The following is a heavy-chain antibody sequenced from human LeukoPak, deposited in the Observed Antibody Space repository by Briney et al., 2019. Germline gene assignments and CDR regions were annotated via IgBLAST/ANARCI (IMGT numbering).Heavy chain of an antibody. V-gene: IGHV3-9*01. D-gene: IGHD1-26*01. CDR2: ISWNSGSI. CDR1: GFTFDDYA. CDR3: ARKVGY. J-gene: IGHJ4*02. Sequence: PGGSLRLSCAASGFTFDDYAMHWVRQAPGKGLEWVSGISWNSGSIGYADSVKGRFTISRDNAKNSLYLQMNSLRAEDTAVYYCARKVGYLGQGTLVTVSS.